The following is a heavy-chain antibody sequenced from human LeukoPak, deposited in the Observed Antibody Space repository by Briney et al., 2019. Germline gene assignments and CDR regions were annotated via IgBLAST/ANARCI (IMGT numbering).Heavy chain of an antibody. CDR3: ARHDCTNGLCYYGDYYYAMDV. CDR2: IYYKGGT. J-gene: IGHJ6*02. V-gene: IGHV4-61*08. Sequence: SQTLSLTCTVSGGSISSGGYYWSWIRQPPGKGLEWIGSIYYKGGTRKNPSLKSRVTMSVDTSKNQFSLKLSSVTAADTAVYYCARHDCTNGLCYYGDYYYAMDVWGQGTTVTVSS. CDR1: GGSISSGGYY. D-gene: IGHD2-8*01.